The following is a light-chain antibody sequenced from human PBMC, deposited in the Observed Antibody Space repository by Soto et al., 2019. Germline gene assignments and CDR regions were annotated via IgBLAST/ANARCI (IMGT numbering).Light chain of an antibody. CDR2: DND. CDR1: SSNIGSNT. V-gene: IGLV1-44*01. CDR3: ATWDDSRNGYV. J-gene: IGLJ1*01. Sequence: QSVLTQPPSASGTPGQRVTISASGSSSNIGSNTVSWYQQVPGTAPKLLIYDNDERPSGVPGRFSGSKSGTSASLAISGLQSADEADYYCATWDDSRNGYVFGPGTKVTVL.